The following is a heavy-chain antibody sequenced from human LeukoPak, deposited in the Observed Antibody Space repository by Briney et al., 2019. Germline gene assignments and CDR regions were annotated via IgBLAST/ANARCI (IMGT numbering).Heavy chain of an antibody. CDR3: ARDLRFGESIHLGY. D-gene: IGHD3-10*01. V-gene: IGHV3-33*01. J-gene: IGHJ4*02. CDR2: IWYDGSNK. CDR1: GFIFSSYG. Sequence: GGSLRLSCAASGFIFSSYGMHWVRQAPGKGLECVAVIWYDGSNKYYADSVKGRFTISRDNSKNTQYLQMNSLRAEDTAVYYCARDLRFGESIHLGYWGQGTLVTVSS.